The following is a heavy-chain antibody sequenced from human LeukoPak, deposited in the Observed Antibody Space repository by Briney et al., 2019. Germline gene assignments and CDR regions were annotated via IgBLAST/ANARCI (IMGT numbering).Heavy chain of an antibody. CDR2: INPNSGGT. J-gene: IGHJ4*02. V-gene: IGHV1-2*02. D-gene: IGHD2/OR15-2a*01. CDR1: GYTFTGYY. CDR3: AFGYYLALSY. Sequence: GASVKVSCKASGYTFTGYYMHWVRQAPGQGLEWMGWINPNSGGTNYAQKFQGRVTMTRDTSISTVYMELSGLRSDDTAVYFCAFGYYLALSYWGQGTLVTVSS.